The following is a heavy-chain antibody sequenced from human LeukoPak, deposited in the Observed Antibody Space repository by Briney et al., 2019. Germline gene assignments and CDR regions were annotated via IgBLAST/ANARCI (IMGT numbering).Heavy chain of an antibody. J-gene: IGHJ5*02. CDR3: ARVGCSTSCPNWFDP. CDR2: INHSGST. V-gene: IGHV4-34*09. Sequence: SETLSLTCAVYGGSFSGYYWSWIRQPPGKGLEWIGEINHSGSTNYNPSLKSRVTISVDTSKNQFSLKLSSVTAADTAVYYCARVGCSTSCPNWFDPWGQGTLVTVSS. CDR1: GGSFSGYY. D-gene: IGHD2-2*01.